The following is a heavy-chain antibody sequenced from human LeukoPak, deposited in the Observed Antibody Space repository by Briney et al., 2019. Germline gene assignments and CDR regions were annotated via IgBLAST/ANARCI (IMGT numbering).Heavy chain of an antibody. Sequence: ASVKVSCKASGYTFTSYGISWVRQAPGQGLEWMGWISAYNGNTNYAQKLQGRVTMTTDTSTSTAYMELRSLRSDDTAVYYCARAQLVIPVTYYGMDVWGQGTTVTVSS. CDR2: ISAYNGNT. V-gene: IGHV1-18*01. CDR3: ARAQLVIPVTYYGMDV. CDR1: GYTFTSYG. J-gene: IGHJ6*02. D-gene: IGHD3-22*01.